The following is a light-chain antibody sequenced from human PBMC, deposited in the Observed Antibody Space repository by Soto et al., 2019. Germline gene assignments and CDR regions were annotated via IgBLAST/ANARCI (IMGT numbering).Light chain of an antibody. CDR3: TSYTISSHYV. CDR2: EVS. CDR1: SSDVGGYEY. Sequence: QSVLTQPASVSGSPGQSITISCTGTSSDVGGYEYVSWYQQHPGKAPKLMLYEVSYRPSGVSNRFSGSKSGNTASLTISGLQAEDEADYYCTSYTISSHYVLGSGTKVTVL. J-gene: IGLJ1*01. V-gene: IGLV2-14*01.